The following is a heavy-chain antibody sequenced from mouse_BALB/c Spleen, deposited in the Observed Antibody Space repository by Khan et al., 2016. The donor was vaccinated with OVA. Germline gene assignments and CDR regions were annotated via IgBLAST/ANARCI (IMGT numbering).Heavy chain of an antibody. CDR2: ISYSGST. CDR3: ARTARIKY. Sequence: EVQLVESGPGLVKPSQSLSLTCTVTGYSITSGYGWNWIRQFPGNKLEWMGYISYSGSTNYNPYLKSRISITRDTSKNQFFLQLNSVTTEDTATXYCARTARIKYWGQGTTLTASS. CDR1: GYSITSGYG. V-gene: IGHV3-2*02. D-gene: IGHD1-2*01. J-gene: IGHJ2*01.